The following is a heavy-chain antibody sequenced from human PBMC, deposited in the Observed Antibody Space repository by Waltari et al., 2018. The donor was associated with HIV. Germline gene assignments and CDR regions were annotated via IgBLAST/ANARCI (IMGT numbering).Heavy chain of an antibody. J-gene: IGHJ3*02. CDR2: IKSKTDGGTT. CDR3: TTGDDGTTFDI. Sequence: EVQLVESGGGLVKPGGSLRLSCAASGFTFSNAWMSWVRQAPGKGLEWVGRIKSKTDGGTTDYAAPVKGRFTISRDDSKNTLYLQMNRLKTEDTAVYYCTTGDDGTTFDIWGQGTMVTVSS. CDR1: GFTFSNAW. V-gene: IGHV3-15*01.